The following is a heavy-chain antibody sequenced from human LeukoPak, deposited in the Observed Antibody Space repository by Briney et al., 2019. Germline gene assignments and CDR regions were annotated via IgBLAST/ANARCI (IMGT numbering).Heavy chain of an antibody. V-gene: IGHV4-38-2*02. CDR1: GYSISSGDY. D-gene: IGHD3-10*01. Sequence: PSETLSLTCLVSGYSISSGDYLGLIRQPPGKGLEWICSIYHSGSTYYNPSLKSRVTISIDTSKNHFSLNLSSVTAADTAVYYCARGNLRGIIIRGFDYWGQGTLVTVSS. CDR3: ARGNLRGIIIRGFDY. J-gene: IGHJ4*02. CDR2: IYHSGST.